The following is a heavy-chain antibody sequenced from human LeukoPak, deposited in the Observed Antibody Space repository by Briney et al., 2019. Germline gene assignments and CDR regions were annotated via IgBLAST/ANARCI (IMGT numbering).Heavy chain of an antibody. CDR1: GFMFSNYV. D-gene: IGHD3-16*01. Sequence: GGSLRLSCAAAGFMFSNYVMYWVRQAPGKGLEWVSVVSASGFTTDYADSVEGRFTISRDNSKNTLYLQMNSLRAEDTAVYYCAKGGRGTYYADSWGQGTLVTVSS. CDR3: AKGGRGTYYADS. J-gene: IGHJ4*02. V-gene: IGHV3-23*01. CDR2: VSASGFTT.